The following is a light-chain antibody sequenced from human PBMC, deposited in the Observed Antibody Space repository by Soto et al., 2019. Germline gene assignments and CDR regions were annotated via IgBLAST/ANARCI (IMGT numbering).Light chain of an antibody. J-gene: IGKJ1*01. V-gene: IGKV3-15*01. CDR1: QSVSTN. Sequence: EIVMAQSPATLSVSPGERATLSCRASQSVSTNLAWYQQKPGQAPRLLIFGASTRATGIPARFSGSGSGTEFTLTISSLQSEDVAIYFCQQYNGWPPWTFGQRTKVEIQ. CDR3: QQYNGWPPWT. CDR2: GAS.